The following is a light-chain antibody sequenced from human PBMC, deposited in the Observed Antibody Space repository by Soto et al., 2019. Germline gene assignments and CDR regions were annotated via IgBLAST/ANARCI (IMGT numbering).Light chain of an antibody. J-gene: IGLJ3*02. CDR2: EVS. V-gene: IGLV2-8*01. CDR3: SSYSSYNTVV. CDR1: SNDIGLYNY. Sequence: QSALTQPLSASASPGQSVTISCTGTSNDIGLYNYVSWYQLYPGKAPKLIITEVSKRPSGVPHRFSGSKSGNTASLTVSGLQPEDEGDYYCSSYSSYNTVVFGGGTKLTVL.